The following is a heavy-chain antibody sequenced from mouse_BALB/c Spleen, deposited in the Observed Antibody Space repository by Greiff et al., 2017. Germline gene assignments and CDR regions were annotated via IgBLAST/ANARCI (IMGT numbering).Heavy chain of an antibody. CDR2: ISSGSSTI. J-gene: IGHJ4*01. CDR1: GFTFSSFG. V-gene: IGHV5-17*02. CDR3: ARSVRSAMDY. D-gene: IGHD1-1*01. Sequence: EVQVVESGGGLVQPGGSRKLSCAASGFTFSSFGMHWVRQAPEKGLEWVAYISSGSSTIYYADTVKGRFTISRDNPKNTLFLQMTSLRSEDTAMYYCARSVRSAMDYWGQGTSVTVSS.